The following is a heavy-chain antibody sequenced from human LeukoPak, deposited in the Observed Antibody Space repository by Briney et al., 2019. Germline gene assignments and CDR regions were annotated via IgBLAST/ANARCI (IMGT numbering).Heavy chain of an antibody. CDR2: IYYSGST. CDR1: GGSISSSSYY. Sequence: SETLSLTCTVSGGSISSSSYYWGWIRQPPGKGLEWIGSIYYSGSTYYNPSLKSRATISVDTSKNQFSLKLSSVTAADTAVYYCARDANYYDFWSGYYTTAYYYYMDVWGKGTTVTVSS. CDR3: ARDANYYDFWSGYYTTAYYYYMDV. J-gene: IGHJ6*03. V-gene: IGHV4-39*07. D-gene: IGHD3-3*01.